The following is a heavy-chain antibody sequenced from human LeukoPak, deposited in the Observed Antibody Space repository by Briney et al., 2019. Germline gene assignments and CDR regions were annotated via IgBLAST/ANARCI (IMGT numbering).Heavy chain of an antibody. CDR3: AKLGGYFDSSGINDF. Sequence: PSETLSLTCSVSGGSISSSSYYWGWIRQPPGKGLEWIGNIYHSGRTYYNPSLKSRVTISVDTSKNQFSLQVRSVTAADTAVYYCAKLGGYFDSSGINDFWGQGTLNTVSS. CDR2: IYHSGRT. J-gene: IGHJ4*02. V-gene: IGHV4-39*01. D-gene: IGHD3-22*01. CDR1: GGSISSSSYY.